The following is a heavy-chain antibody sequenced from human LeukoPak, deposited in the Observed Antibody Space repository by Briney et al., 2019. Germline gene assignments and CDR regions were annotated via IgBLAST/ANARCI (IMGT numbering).Heavy chain of an antibody. CDR3: ARGRAGYSSGWGGYFDY. J-gene: IGHJ4*02. CDR2: IYHSGST. V-gene: IGHV4-30-2*01. Sequence: SQTLSLTCTVSGGSISSGDYYWSWIRQPPGKGLEWIGYIYHSGSTYYNPSLKSRVTISVDRSKNQFSLKLSSVTAADTAVYYCARGRAGYSSGWGGYFDYWGQGTLVTVSS. CDR1: GGSISSGDYY. D-gene: IGHD6-19*01.